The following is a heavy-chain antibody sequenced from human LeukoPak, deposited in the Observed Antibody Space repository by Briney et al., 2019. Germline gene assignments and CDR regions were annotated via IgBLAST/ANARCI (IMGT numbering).Heavy chain of an antibody. J-gene: IGHJ3*02. CDR1: GFPFSTYS. CDR2: ISSSSGFI. CDR3: AKRGYSGSDAFDM. Sequence: PGGSLRPSCAASGFPFSTYSMNWVRQAPGKGLEWVSSISSSSGFIYYADSVKGRFTISRDNAKNSLYLQMNSLRAEDTAVYYCAKRGYSGSDAFDMWGQGTMVTVSS. D-gene: IGHD5-12*01. V-gene: IGHV3-21*01.